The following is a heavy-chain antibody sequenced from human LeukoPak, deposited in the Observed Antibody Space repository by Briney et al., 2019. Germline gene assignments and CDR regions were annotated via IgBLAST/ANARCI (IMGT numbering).Heavy chain of an antibody. Sequence: AGSLRLSCAASGFTFSSYAMTWFRQAPGKGLEWVSTITGGGGSTYYADSVKGRFTISRDNSKDTLYLLMNSLRAEDTAVYYCAKGVFATPGAPWGQGTLVTVSS. D-gene: IGHD6-13*01. CDR2: ITGGGGST. V-gene: IGHV3-23*01. CDR1: GFTFSSYA. CDR3: AKGVFATPGAP. J-gene: IGHJ5*02.